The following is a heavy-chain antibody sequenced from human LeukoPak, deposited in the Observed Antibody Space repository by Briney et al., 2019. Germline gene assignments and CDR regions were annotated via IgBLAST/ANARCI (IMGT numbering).Heavy chain of an antibody. Sequence: GGSLRLSCAASGFTVSSNYMSWVRQAPGKGLEWVSVIYSGGSTYYADSVKGRFTISRDNSKNTLYLQMNPLRAEDTAMYYCAVYCSGGCYSGLVWGQGTLVTVSS. CDR1: GFTVSSNY. CDR3: AVYCSGGCYSGLV. J-gene: IGHJ4*02. V-gene: IGHV3-53*01. D-gene: IGHD2-21*02. CDR2: IYSGGST.